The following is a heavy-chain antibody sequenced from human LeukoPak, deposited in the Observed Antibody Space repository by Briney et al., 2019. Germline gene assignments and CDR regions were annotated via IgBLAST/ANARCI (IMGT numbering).Heavy chain of an antibody. CDR3: VRDLQGGYYYGSGSPIDY. D-gene: IGHD3-10*01. J-gene: IGHJ4*02. CDR2: ISSSSSYI. Sequence: GGSLRLSCAASGFTFSSYSMNWARQAPGKGLEWVSSISSSSSYIYYADSVKGRFTISRDNAKNSLYLQMNSLRAEDTAVYYCVRDLQGGYYYGSGSPIDYWGQGTLVTVSS. CDR1: GFTFSSYS. V-gene: IGHV3-21*01.